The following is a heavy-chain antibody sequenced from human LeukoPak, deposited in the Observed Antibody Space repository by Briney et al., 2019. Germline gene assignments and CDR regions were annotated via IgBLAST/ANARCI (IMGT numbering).Heavy chain of an antibody. CDR2: IYTSGST. D-gene: IGHD5-24*01. J-gene: IGHJ5*02. CDR3: ARAPGGWLQLFDP. CDR1: GGSISSGSYY. V-gene: IGHV4-61*02. Sequence: SQTLSLTCTVSGGSISSGSYYWSWIRQPAGKGLEWIGRIYTSGSTNYNPSLKSRVTISVDTSKNQFSLKLSSVTAADTAVYYCARAPGGWLQLFDPWGQGTLVTVSS.